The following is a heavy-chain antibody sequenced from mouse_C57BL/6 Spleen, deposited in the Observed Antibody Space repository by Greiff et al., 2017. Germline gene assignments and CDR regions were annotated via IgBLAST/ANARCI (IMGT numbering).Heavy chain of an antibody. Sequence: VQLKESGPELVKPGASVKMSCKASGYTFTDYNMHWVKQSHGKSLEWIGYINPNNGGTSYNQKFKGKATLTVNKSSSTAYMELRSLTSEDSAVYYCARPLIYDGYYAAYWGQGTLVTVSA. D-gene: IGHD2-3*01. CDR2: INPNNGGT. V-gene: IGHV1-22*01. J-gene: IGHJ3*01. CDR1: GYTFTDYN. CDR3: ARPLIYDGYYAAY.